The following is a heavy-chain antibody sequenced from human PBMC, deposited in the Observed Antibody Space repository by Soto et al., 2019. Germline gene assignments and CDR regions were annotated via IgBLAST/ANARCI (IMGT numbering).Heavy chain of an antibody. CDR2: IIPILGIA. V-gene: IGHV1-69*04. D-gene: IGHD6-6*01. CDR3: ARDFSEYGSSSITYPFDY. J-gene: IGHJ4*02. Sequence: SVKVSCKASGGTFSSYTISWVRPAPGQGLEWMGRIIPILGIANYAQKFQGRVTITADKSTSTAYMELSSLRSEDTAVYYCARDFSEYGSSSITYPFDYWGQGTLVTVSS. CDR1: GGTFSSYT.